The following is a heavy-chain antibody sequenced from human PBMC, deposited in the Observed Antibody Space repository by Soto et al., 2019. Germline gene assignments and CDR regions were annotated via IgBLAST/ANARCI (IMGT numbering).Heavy chain of an antibody. J-gene: IGHJ5*02. D-gene: IGHD6-19*01. CDR1: GFTFSNYA. CDR3: AIDPLLYDSDWYPPAGFEP. Sequence: EVQLLESGGGFVQPGGSLTLSCAASGFTFSNYAMSWVRQAPGKGLEWVSAITAYGDTTHYADSVKGRFTISRDSPKNTLYLQMDSLRAEDTAVYYCAIDPLLYDSDWYPPAGFEPWGQGTLVTVSS. V-gene: IGHV3-23*01. CDR2: ITAYGDTT.